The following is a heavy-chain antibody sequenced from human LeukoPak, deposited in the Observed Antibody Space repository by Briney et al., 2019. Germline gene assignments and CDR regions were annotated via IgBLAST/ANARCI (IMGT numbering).Heavy chain of an antibody. D-gene: IGHD2-15*01. Sequence: PGGSLRLSCAASGFTFSSYSMNWVRQAPGKGLEWVSSISSSSSYIYYADSVKGRFTISGDNAKNSLYLQMNSLRAEDTAVYYCARDQEGSDSLDYWGQGTLVTVSS. V-gene: IGHV3-21*01. J-gene: IGHJ4*02. CDR1: GFTFSSYS. CDR3: ARDQEGSDSLDY. CDR2: ISSSSSYI.